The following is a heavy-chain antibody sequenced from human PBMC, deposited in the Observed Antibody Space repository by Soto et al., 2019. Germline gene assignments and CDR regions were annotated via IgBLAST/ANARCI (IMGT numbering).Heavy chain of an antibody. J-gene: IGHJ5*02. D-gene: IGHD6-19*01. CDR1: GFTFSSYW. V-gene: IGHV3-7*01. Sequence: GSLRLSCAASGFTFSSYWMSWVRQAPGKGLEWVANIKQDGSEKYYVDSVKGRFTISRDNAKNSLYLQMNSLRAEDTAVYYCARDRNGLARYSSGWPTWGQGTLVTVSS. CDR3: ARDRNGLARYSSGWPT. CDR2: IKQDGSEK.